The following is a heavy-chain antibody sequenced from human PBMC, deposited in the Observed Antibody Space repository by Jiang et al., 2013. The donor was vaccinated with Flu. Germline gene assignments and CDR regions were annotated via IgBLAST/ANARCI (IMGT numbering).Heavy chain of an antibody. J-gene: IGHJ4*02. CDR1: GFTFSRHA. V-gene: IGHV3-23*01. Sequence: RLSCAASGFTFSRHAMNWVRQAPGKGLDGVSAITDSGESTFYADSVKDRFIISRDNSKNTVYLQMNSLRAEDTAVYYCADDWGLDYWGQGTLVTVSS. CDR2: ITDSGEST. D-gene: IGHD7-27*01. CDR3: ADDWGLDY.